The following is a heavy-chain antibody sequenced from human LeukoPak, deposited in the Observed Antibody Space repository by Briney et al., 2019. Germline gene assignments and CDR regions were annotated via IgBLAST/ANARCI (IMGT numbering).Heavy chain of an antibody. CDR2: ILPIFRMT. D-gene: IGHD2-2*01. V-gene: IGHV1-69*13. Sequence: SVKVSCKPSGGTFRNYPISWVRQAPGQGLGWMGGILPIFRMTNYAEKFQGRVTITSDESTTTAYLELNSLRSEDTAVYYCAICSSTWSGDRPDSWGQGSLVTVSS. CDR1: GGTFRNYP. CDR3: AICSSTWSGDRPDS. J-gene: IGHJ4*02.